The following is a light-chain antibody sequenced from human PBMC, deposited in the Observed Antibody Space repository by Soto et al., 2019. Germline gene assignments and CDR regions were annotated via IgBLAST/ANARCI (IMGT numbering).Light chain of an antibody. Sequence: DIRMTQSPSTRSASIGDRVTITCRASQTISNWLAWYQQKPGKPPRLLIYDASRPKTGVPSRFSGIGAGTEFTLTITSLQPDDVATYYCQHYNSHSAHAFGGGSKVELK. CDR2: DAS. V-gene: IGKV1-5*01. CDR3: QHYNSHSAHA. J-gene: IGKJ4*01. CDR1: QTISNW.